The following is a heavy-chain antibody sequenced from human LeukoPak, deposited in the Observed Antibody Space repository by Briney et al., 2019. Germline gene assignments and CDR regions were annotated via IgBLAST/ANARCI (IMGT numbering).Heavy chain of an antibody. CDR3: ARNTPDYGDYEGNWFDP. J-gene: IGHJ5*02. CDR1: GYSFTSYW. V-gene: IGHV5-51*01. Sequence: GESLQISCKGSGYSFTSYWIGWVRQMPGKGLEWMGIIYPGDSDTRYSPSFQGQVTISADKSISTAYLQWSSLKASDTAMYYCARNTPDYGDYEGNWFDPWGQGTLVTVSS. CDR2: IYPGDSDT. D-gene: IGHD4-17*01.